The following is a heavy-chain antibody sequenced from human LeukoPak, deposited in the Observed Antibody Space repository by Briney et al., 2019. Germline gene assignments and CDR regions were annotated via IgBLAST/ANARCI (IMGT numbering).Heavy chain of an antibody. J-gene: IGHJ4*02. CDR3: ARGDYDSSGYSY. V-gene: IGHV3-66*01. CDR2: IYSGGST. Sequence: PGGSLRLSYAASGFTVSSNYMSWVRQAPGKGLEWVSVIYSGGSTYYADSVKGRFTISRDNSKNTLYLQMNSLRAEDTAVYYCARGDYDSSGYSYWGQGTLVTVSS. CDR1: GFTVSSNY. D-gene: IGHD3-22*01.